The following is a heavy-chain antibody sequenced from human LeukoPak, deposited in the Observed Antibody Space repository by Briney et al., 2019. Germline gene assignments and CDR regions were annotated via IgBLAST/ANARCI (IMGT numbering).Heavy chain of an antibody. CDR3: ASSRGYSYGPYFDY. CDR1: GGTFSSYA. CDR2: IIPIFGTA. Sequence: SVKVSCKASGGTFSSYAISWVRQAPGQGLEWMGGIIPIFGTANYAQKFQGRVTITADESTSTAYMELSSLRSEDTAVYYCASSRGYSYGPYFDYWGQGTLVTVSS. D-gene: IGHD5-18*01. V-gene: IGHV1-69*01. J-gene: IGHJ4*02.